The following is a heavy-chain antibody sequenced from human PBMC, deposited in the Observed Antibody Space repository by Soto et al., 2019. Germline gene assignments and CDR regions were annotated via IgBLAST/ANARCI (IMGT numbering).Heavy chain of an antibody. CDR1: GYNFTTFW. V-gene: IGHV5-51*01. Sequence: GESLKISCKGSGYNFTTFWVGWVRQVPGKGLEWMGIIYPGDSETKYSPDFEGQVTISADRSTNTAYLQWRSLRASDTAMYYCARLGFPGAIYFDSWGLGTLVTVSS. J-gene: IGHJ4*02. CDR2: IYPGDSET. CDR3: ARLGFPGAIYFDS.